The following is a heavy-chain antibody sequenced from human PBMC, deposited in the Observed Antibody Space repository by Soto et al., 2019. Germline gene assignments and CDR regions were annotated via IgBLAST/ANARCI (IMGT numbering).Heavy chain of an antibody. Sequence: PGGSLRLSCAASGFTFSSYWMSWVRQAPGKGLEWVANIKEDGSEKHYVDSVKGRFTISRDNAKKSLYVQMNSLRAEDTAVYYCARGYDFWSGYCFDYWGQGTLVTVSS. D-gene: IGHD3-3*01. CDR1: GFTFSSYW. V-gene: IGHV3-7*05. J-gene: IGHJ4*02. CDR2: IKEDGSEK. CDR3: ARGYDFWSGYCFDY.